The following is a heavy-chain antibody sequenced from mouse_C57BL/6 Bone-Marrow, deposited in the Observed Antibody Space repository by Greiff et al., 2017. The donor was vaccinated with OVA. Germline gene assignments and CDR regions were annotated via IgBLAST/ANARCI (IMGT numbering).Heavy chain of an antibody. D-gene: IGHD1-1*01. CDR1: GYSITSGYY. V-gene: IGHV3-6*01. J-gene: IGHJ2*01. Sequence: EVQLQESGPGLVKPSQSLSLTCSVTGYSITSGYYWNWIRQFPGNKLEWMGYISYDGSNNYNPSLKNRISITRDTSKNQFFLKLNSVTTEDTATYYCAREDPFYGSSYWGQGTTLTVSS. CDR2: ISYDGSN. CDR3: AREDPFYGSSY.